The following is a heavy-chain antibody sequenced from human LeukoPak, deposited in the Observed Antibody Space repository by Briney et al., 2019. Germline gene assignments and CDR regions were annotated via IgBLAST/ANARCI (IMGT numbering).Heavy chain of an antibody. D-gene: IGHD2-15*01. CDR2: IDHRGIS. V-gene: IGHV4-34*01. J-gene: IGHJ4*03. CDR1: AESFSAYF. CDR3: ASRSWTLAAAHCFDD. Sequence: SETLSLTCSVHAESFSAYFWSWIRQVPGRGLEWIVEIDHRGISNYNPSLKSRATTLVDTSNNRFSLSLASVTAADTATYYCASRSWTLAAAHCFDDWGQGTVVTVSS.